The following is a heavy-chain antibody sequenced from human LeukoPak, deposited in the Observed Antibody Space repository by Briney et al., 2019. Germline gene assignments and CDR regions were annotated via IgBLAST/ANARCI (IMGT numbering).Heavy chain of an antibody. V-gene: IGHV3-30*03. CDR3: ARDAVAGTGYFQH. D-gene: IGHD6-19*01. CDR2: ISYDGSNK. J-gene: IGHJ1*01. Sequence: PGGSLRLSCAASGFTFSSYSMNWVRQAPGKGLEWVAVISYDGSNKYYADSVKGRFTISRDNSKNTLYLQMNSLRAEDTAVYYCARDAVAGTGYFQHWGQGTLVTVSS. CDR1: GFTFSSYS.